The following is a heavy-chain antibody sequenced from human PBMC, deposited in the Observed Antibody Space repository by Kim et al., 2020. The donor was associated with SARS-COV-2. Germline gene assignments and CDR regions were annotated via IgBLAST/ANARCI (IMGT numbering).Heavy chain of an antibody. J-gene: IGHJ6*02. D-gene: IGHD4-17*01. V-gene: IGHV1-2*04. CDR3: ATALITDRKRYGDYAGYYYGMDV. Sequence: ASVKVSCKASGYTFTGYYMHWVRQAPGQGLEWMGWINPNSGGTNYAQKFQGWVTMTRDTSISTAYMELSRLRSDDTAVYYCATALITDRKRYGDYAGYYYGMDVWGQGTTVTVSS. CDR2: INPNSGGT. CDR1: GYTFTGYY.